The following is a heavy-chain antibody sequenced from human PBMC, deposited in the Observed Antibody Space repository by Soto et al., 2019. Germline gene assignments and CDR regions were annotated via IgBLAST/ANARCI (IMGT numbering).Heavy chain of an antibody. D-gene: IGHD5-12*01. CDR3: ARGRRGSC. CDR1: CGSFIGYY. J-gene: IGHJ6*02. V-gene: IGHV4-34*01. CDR2: INHSGST. Sequence: PSETLSLTCAFYCGSFIGYYWSWIRQPPGKGLEWIGEINHSGSTNYNPSLKSRVTISVDTSKNQFSLKLSSVTAADTAVYYCARGRRGSCWGQGTTVTVSS.